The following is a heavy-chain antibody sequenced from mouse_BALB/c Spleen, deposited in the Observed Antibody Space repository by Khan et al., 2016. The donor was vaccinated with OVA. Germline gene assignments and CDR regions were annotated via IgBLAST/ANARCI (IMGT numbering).Heavy chain of an antibody. D-gene: IGHD1-1*01. V-gene: IGHV1S41*01. CDR1: GYTFTSYW. CDR2: LGPGSGST. J-gene: IGHJ4*01. CDR3: ARSNYYGGSLYAMDY. Sequence: DLVKPGASVKLSCKASGYTFTSYWIYWIKQRPGEGLEWIGRLGPGSGSTYYTELFKDKATLTVDTTSSTSYIQLSSLSSEDSDVYFWARSNYYGGSLYAMDYWGQGTSVTVSS.